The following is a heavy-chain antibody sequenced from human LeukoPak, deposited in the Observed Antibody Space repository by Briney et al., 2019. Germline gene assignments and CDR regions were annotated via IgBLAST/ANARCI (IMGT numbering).Heavy chain of an antibody. J-gene: IGHJ4*02. CDR3: ARHEDSYSGSYYGEDY. CDR1: GGSISSSSYY. CDR2: IYYSGST. Sequence: SETLSLTCTVSGGSISSSSYYWGWIRQPPGKGLEWIGSIYYSGSTYYNPSLKSRVTISVDTSKNQSSLKLSSVTAADTAVYYCARHEDSYSGSYYGEDYWGQGTLVTVSS. V-gene: IGHV4-39*01. D-gene: IGHD1-26*01.